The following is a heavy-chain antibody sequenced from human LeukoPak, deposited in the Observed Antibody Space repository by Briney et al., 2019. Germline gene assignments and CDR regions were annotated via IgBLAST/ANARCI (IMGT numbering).Heavy chain of an antibody. CDR2: ISDRGGRT. CDR1: GITLRNYG. D-gene: IGHD3-22*01. Sequence: GGSLRLSCAASGITLRNYGMSWVCQAPGKGPERVPGISDRGGRTNYADHVKGRFTISRYTPKNTLYLQMNSLRAEDTAVYFCAKRGVVIRVILVGFHKEAYYFDSWGQGALVTVSS. CDR3: AKRGVVIRVILVGFHKEAYYFDS. J-gene: IGHJ4*02. V-gene: IGHV3-23*01.